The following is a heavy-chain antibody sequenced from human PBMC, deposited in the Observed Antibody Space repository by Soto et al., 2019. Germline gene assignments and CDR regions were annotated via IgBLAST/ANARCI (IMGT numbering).Heavy chain of an antibody. V-gene: IGHV4-30-4*01. CDR3: ARDRPFWSGFYGMDV. Sequence: KPSETLSLTCTVSGGSISSGDYYWSWIRQPPGKGLEWIGYIYYSGSTYYNPSLKSRVTISVDTSKNQFSLKLSSVTAADTAVYYCARDRPFWSGFYGMDVWGQGTTVTVSS. J-gene: IGHJ6*02. D-gene: IGHD3-3*01. CDR2: IYYSGST. CDR1: GGSISSGDYY.